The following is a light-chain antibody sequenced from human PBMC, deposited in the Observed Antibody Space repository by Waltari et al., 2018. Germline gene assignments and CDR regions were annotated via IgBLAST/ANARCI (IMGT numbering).Light chain of an antibody. Sequence: SSELTQDPAVSVALGQTVRITCQGDSLRTYSVSWFPQKPGQAPALVIYGKNNRPSGIPDRFSASSSGSTASLTIIGAQAEDEADYYCHSRDSSGDVVIGGGTKLTVV. J-gene: IGLJ2*01. CDR2: GKN. CDR3: HSRDSSGDVV. CDR1: SLRTYS. V-gene: IGLV3-19*01.